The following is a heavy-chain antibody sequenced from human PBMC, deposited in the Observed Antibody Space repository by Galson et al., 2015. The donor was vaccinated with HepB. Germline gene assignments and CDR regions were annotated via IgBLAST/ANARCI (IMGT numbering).Heavy chain of an antibody. CDR3: AMGLNSGSYYDAFDI. CDR1: GFTFGDYA. D-gene: IGHD1-26*01. J-gene: IGHJ3*02. V-gene: IGHV3-49*04. Sequence: SLRLSCAASGFTFGDYAMSWVRQAPGKGLEWVGFIRSKAYGGTTEYAASVKGRFTISRDDSKSIAYLQMNSLKTEDTAVYYCAMGLNSGSYYDAFDIWGQGTMVTVSS. CDR2: IRSKAYGGTT.